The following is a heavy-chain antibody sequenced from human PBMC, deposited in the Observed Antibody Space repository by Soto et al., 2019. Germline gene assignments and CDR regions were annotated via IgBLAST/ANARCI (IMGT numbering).Heavy chain of an antibody. J-gene: IGHJ2*01. Sequence: EVQLVESGGGLVQPGGSLRLSCAASGFTSSRYWMYWVRQAPGKGLVWVSRINGDETSTTYADSVKGRFTISRDYAKNTVYLKMNSLRVEDTAVYYCARGGSFSYHWYFDLWGRGTLVTVSS. CDR3: ARGGSFSYHWYFDL. CDR2: INGDETST. V-gene: IGHV3-74*01. D-gene: IGHD1-26*01. CDR1: GFTSSRYW.